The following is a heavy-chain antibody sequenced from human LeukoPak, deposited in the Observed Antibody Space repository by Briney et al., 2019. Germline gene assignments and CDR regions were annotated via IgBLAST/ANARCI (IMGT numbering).Heavy chain of an antibody. Sequence: PGGSLRLSRAASGFTFSSYWMSWVRQAPGKGLEWVANIKQDGSEKYYVDSVKGRFTISRDNAKNSLYLQMNSLRAEDTAVYCCARDSLVTALDYWGQGTLVTVSS. CDR2: IKQDGSEK. CDR3: ARDSLVTALDY. J-gene: IGHJ4*02. D-gene: IGHD2-21*02. V-gene: IGHV3-7*01. CDR1: GFTFSSYW.